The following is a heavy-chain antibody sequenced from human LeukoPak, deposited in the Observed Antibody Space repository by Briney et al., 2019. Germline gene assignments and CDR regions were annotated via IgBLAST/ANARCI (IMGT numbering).Heavy chain of an antibody. CDR1: GYTFTSYD. D-gene: IGHD3-22*01. V-gene: IGHV1-8*01. J-gene: IGHJ4*02. Sequence: GASVKVSCKASGYTFTSYDINWVRQATGQGLEWMGWMNPNSGNTGYAQKLQGRVTMTTDTSTSTAYMELRSLRSDDTAVYYCARAYYYDPFSFDYWGQGTLVTVSS. CDR3: ARAYYYDPFSFDY. CDR2: MNPNSGNT.